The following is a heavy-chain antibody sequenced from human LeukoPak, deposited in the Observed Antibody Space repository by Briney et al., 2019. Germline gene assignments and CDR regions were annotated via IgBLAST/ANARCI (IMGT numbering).Heavy chain of an antibody. D-gene: IGHD3-22*01. V-gene: IGHV3-53*01. CDR2: IYSGGST. Sequence: GGSLRLSCAASGFTVSSNYMSWVRQAPGKGLEWVSVIYSGGSTYYADSVKGRFTISRDNSKNTLYLQMNSLRAEDTAVYYCARDLGDYGSSGHSNDYWGQGTLVTVSS. J-gene: IGHJ4*02. CDR1: GFTVSSNY. CDR3: ARDLGDYGSSGHSNDY.